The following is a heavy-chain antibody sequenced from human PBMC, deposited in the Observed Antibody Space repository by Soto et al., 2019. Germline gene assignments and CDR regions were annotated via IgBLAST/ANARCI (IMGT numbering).Heavy chain of an antibody. D-gene: IGHD2-15*01. J-gene: IGHJ3*02. CDR2: ISWNSGSI. CDR3: AKDLVAATADAFDI. Sequence: EVQLVESGGGLVQPGRSLRLSCAASGFTFDDYAMHWVRQAPGKGLEWVSGISWNSGSIGYADSVKGRFTISRDNAKNSLYLQMNCLRAEDTALYYCAKDLVAATADAFDIWGQGTMVTVSS. CDR1: GFTFDDYA. V-gene: IGHV3-9*01.